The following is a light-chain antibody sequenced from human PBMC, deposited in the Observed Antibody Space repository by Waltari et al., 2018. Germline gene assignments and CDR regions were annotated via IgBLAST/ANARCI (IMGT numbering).Light chain of an antibody. Sequence: EIVMTQSPATRAVSHGEGATLSCRASQSVSRNLAWYQQKPGQAPRLLIFGASARATGIPARFSGSGSGTEFTLTISSLQSEDVAVYFCQHYTEQPLTFGGGTKVEIK. CDR3: QHYTEQPLT. CDR2: GAS. CDR1: QSVSRN. J-gene: IGKJ4*01. V-gene: IGKV3-15*01.